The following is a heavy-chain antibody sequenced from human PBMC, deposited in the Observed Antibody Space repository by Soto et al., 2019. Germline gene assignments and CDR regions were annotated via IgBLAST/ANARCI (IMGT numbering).Heavy chain of an antibody. Sequence: QVQLVESGGGVVQPGRSLRLSCAASGFTFSSYGMHWVRQAPGKGLEWVAVISYDGSNKYYADSVKGRFTISRDNSKNTLYVKMNSLRAEDKAVYYCAKDVVVGATTGLGDYYYYYGMDVWGQGTSVTVSS. V-gene: IGHV3-30*18. D-gene: IGHD1-26*01. J-gene: IGHJ6*02. CDR1: GFTFSSYG. CDR2: ISYDGSNK. CDR3: AKDVVVGATTGLGDYYYYYGMDV.